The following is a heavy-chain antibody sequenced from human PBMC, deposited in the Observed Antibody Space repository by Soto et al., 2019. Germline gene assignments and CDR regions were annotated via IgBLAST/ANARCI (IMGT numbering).Heavy chain of an antibody. CDR3: ARGRFNAFGI. CDR2: TYYRSKWYN. V-gene: IGHV6-1*01. CDR1: GDSVSSNSVA. D-gene: IGHD3-3*01. Sequence: SQTLSLSCAISGDSVSSNSVAWNGIRQSPSGGLEWLGRTYYRSKWYNDYGVTVKGRITINPDTSKNQFSLQLNSVAPEDTAVYYCARGRFNAFGIWGQGTMVTVSS. J-gene: IGHJ3*02.